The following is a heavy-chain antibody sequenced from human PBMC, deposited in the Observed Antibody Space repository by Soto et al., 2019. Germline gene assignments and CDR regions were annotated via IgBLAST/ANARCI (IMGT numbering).Heavy chain of an antibody. CDR2: MSSDGSNT. CDR1: GFTFTTYA. J-gene: IGHJ4*02. D-gene: IGHD3-10*01. CDR3: ARDLWSEGFGETFDY. V-gene: IGHV3-30-3*01. Sequence: QVQLVESGGGVVQPGRSLRLSCVASGFTFTTYAMQWVRQAPGKGLEWVAVMSSDGSNTYYADSVKGRFTISRDNSKNTLYLQRSRLRAEDTAVYFCARDLWSEGFGETFDYWGQGTLVTVSS.